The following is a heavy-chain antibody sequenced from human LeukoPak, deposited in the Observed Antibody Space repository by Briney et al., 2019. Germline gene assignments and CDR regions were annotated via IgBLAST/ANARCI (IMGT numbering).Heavy chain of an antibody. CDR1: GGSISSSSYY. J-gene: IGHJ3*02. D-gene: IGHD3-9*01. CDR2: IFHSGST. Sequence: KPSETLSLTCTVSGGSISSSSYYWGWIRQPPGRGLESIGSIFHSGSTDYNPSLKSRVTISVDTSSNQFSLKLSSVTAADTAVYYCARVWRYFDWRDAFDIWGQGTMVTVSS. V-gene: IGHV4-39*01. CDR3: ARVWRYFDWRDAFDI.